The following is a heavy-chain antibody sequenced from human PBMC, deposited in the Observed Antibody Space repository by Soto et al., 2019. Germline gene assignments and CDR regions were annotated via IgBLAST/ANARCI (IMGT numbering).Heavy chain of an antibody. D-gene: IGHD1-26*01. Sequence: AGGSLRLSCAASGLTVSGNYMTWVRQAPGKGLEWVSAIYSGGSAYYADSVKGRFTISRDNSRNRLYLQMSALRAEDTAVYYCARGALRGSYPLAGWFDPWGQGRLVTVSS. CDR2: IYSGGSA. CDR1: GLTVSGNY. CDR3: ARGALRGSYPLAGWFDP. J-gene: IGHJ5*02. V-gene: IGHV3-53*01.